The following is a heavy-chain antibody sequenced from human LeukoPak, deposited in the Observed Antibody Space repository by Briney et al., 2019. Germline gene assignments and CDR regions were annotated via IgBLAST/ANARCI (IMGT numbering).Heavy chain of an antibody. J-gene: IGHJ4*02. CDR1: GFTFDDYA. D-gene: IGHD3-22*01. CDR3: AKDMYYYDSSGYPFDY. V-gene: IGHV3-9*01. CDR2: ISWNSGSI. Sequence: GGSLRLSCAASGFTFDDYAMHWVRQAPGKGLEWFSGISWNSGSIGYADTVKGRFTISRDNAKNSLYLQMNSLRAEDTALYYCAKDMYYYDSSGYPFDYWGQGTLVTVSS.